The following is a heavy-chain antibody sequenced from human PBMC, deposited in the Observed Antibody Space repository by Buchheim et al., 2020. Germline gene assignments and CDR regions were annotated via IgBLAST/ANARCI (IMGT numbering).Heavy chain of an antibody. V-gene: IGHV3-30*04. CDR1: GFTFSSYA. CDR3: ARDRGYFDWLYLDY. Sequence: QVQLVESGGGVVQPGRSLRLSCAASGFTFSSYAMHWVRQAPGKGLGWVAVISYDGSNKYYADSVKGRFTISRDNSKNTLYLQMNSLRAEDTAVYYCARDRGYFDWLYLDYWGQGTL. J-gene: IGHJ4*02. CDR2: ISYDGSNK. D-gene: IGHD3-9*01.